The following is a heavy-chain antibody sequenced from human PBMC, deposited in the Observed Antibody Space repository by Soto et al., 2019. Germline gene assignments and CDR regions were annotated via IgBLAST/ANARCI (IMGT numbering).Heavy chain of an antibody. CDR3: ARGATHGSSWYFWFDP. D-gene: IGHD6-13*01. CDR2: IIPLFGTT. J-gene: IGHJ5*02. V-gene: IGHV1-69*01. Sequence: VQLVQSGAEVRMPGSSVKVSCKASGGSFSTYSINWVRQAPGQGLEWMGGIIPLFGTTNYAQKFKGRVTITADDSTSTAYMELSSLRAEDAAVYYCARGATHGSSWYFWFDPWGQGTLVTVSS. CDR1: GGSFSTYS.